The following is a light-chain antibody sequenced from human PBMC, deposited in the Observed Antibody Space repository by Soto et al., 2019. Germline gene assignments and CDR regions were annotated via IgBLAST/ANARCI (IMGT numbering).Light chain of an antibody. CDR3: SSYTTRSTLV. CDR1: SSDVGAYDF. J-gene: IGLJ1*01. CDR2: DVT. V-gene: IGLV2-14*01. Sequence: QSALTQPASVSGSPGQSITISCTGTSSDVGAYDFVSWYQHSPGKAPKLVTFDVTHRPPGISDRFAGSKSANTASLTISGLQAADEACYYCSSYTTRSTLVFGGGTKVTVL.